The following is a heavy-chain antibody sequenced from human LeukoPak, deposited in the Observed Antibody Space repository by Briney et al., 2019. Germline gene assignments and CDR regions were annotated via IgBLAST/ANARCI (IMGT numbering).Heavy chain of an antibody. J-gene: IGHJ6*03. Sequence: GASVKVSCKASGYTFTSYGISWVRQAPGQGLEWMGWISAYNGNTNYAQKFQGRVTITTDESTSTAYMELSSLRSEDTAVYYCAREGGMDALRGSSWSYYMDVWGKGTTVTVSS. V-gene: IGHV1-18*01. D-gene: IGHD6-13*01. CDR2: ISAYNGNT. CDR3: AREGGMDALRGSSWSYYMDV. CDR1: GYTFTSYG.